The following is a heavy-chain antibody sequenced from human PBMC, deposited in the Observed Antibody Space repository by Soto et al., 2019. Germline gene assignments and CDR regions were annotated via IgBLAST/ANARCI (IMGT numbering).Heavy chain of an antibody. CDR3: ARHKDTSSRYLLPDF. J-gene: IGHJ4*02. V-gene: IGHV4-39*01. Sequence: SETLSLTCTVSGGSITSRTYYWGWIRQPPGKGLEWIGSMYYSGNAYYNPSLKSRVAVSVDTSKNQFSLKVTSVTATDTAVYYCARHKDTSSRYLLPDFWGQGTLVTVSS. CDR1: GGSITSRTYY. CDR2: MYYSGNA. D-gene: IGHD6-13*01.